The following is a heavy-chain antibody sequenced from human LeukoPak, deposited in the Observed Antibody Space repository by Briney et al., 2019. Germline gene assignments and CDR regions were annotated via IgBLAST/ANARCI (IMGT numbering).Heavy chain of an antibody. CDR1: GFTFSSYA. CDR3: AKEDPAIILGIDY. CDR2: VTGSGGST. D-gene: IGHD5-18*01. J-gene: IGHJ4*02. Sequence: PGESLRLSCAASGFTFSSYAMSWVRQAPGKGLEWVSAVTGSGGSTYYADSVRGRFTISRDNSKNALFLQLDSLRVEDTAVYYCAKEDPAIILGIDYWGQGALVIVSS. V-gene: IGHV3-23*01.